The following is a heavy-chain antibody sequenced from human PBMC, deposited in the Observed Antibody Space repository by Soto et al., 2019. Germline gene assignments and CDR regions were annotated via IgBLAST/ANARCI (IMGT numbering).Heavy chain of an antibody. CDR1: GYTFNSYG. D-gene: IGHD5-18*01. Sequence: QIPLVQSGAEVKKPGASVKVSCKASGYTFNSYGISWVRQAPGHGLEWMGWISASNGHTNYAQSLQGRVTMPTDTSTSTSYMELKSLRSDDTAMYYGAREGYSCRFREYWDGIDYWGQGTLVTVSS. J-gene: IGHJ4*02. CDR3: AREGYSCRFREYWDGIDY. V-gene: IGHV1-18*01. CDR2: ISASNGHT.